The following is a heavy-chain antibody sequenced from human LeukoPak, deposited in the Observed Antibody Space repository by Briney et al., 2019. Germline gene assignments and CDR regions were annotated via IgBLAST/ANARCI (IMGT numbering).Heavy chain of an antibody. CDR3: ARTTTVEGDAFDI. CDR1: GYSFANYW. Sequence: GESLKISCKGSGYSFANYWIGWVRQMLGKGLEWMGIIYPGDSDTRYSPSFQGQVTISADKSISTAYLQWSSLKASDTAMYYCARTTTVEGDAFDIWGHGTIVTVSS. J-gene: IGHJ3*02. V-gene: IGHV5-51*01. D-gene: IGHD4-23*01. CDR2: IYPGDSDT.